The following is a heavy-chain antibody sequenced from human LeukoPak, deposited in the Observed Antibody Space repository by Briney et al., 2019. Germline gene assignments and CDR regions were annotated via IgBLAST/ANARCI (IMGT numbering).Heavy chain of an antibody. D-gene: IGHD2-2*01. Sequence: ASVKVSCKASGYTFTSYGIRWVRQAPGQGLEWMGWISAYNGNTNYAQKLQGRVTMTTDTSTSTAYMELRSLRSDDTAVYYCARAGYQLLFHYYGMDVWGKGTTVTVSS. V-gene: IGHV1-18*01. CDR1: GYTFTSYG. J-gene: IGHJ6*04. CDR3: ARAGYQLLFHYYGMDV. CDR2: ISAYNGNT.